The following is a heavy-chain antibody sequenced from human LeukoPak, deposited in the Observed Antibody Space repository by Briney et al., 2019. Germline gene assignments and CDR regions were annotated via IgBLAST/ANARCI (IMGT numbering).Heavy chain of an antibody. CDR3: AKEYSGYDFGY. Sequence: GGSLRLSCAASGFTLRSYDMSWVRQAPGKGLEWVAATSGSGVNSYYADSVRGRFTISRDNSQNTLYLQMDSLRAEDTALYYCAKEYSGYDFGYWGQGTLVTVSS. D-gene: IGHD5-12*01. CDR2: TSGSGVNS. V-gene: IGHV3-23*01. J-gene: IGHJ4*02. CDR1: GFTLRSYD.